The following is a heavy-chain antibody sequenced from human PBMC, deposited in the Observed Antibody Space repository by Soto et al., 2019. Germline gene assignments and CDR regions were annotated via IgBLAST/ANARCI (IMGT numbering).Heavy chain of an antibody. CDR2: IYYSGST. CDR1: GGSISSGDYY. J-gene: IGHJ4*02. Sequence: QVQLQESGPGLVKPSQTLSLTCTVSGGSISSGDYYWSWIRQPPGTGLEWIGYIYYSGSTYYNPSAKSHITISVDTSKTPSPMNLSAVTAAATAVYNSARVGGVGATTMDDWGQGTLVNLSA. D-gene: IGHD3-10*01. V-gene: IGHV4-30-4*01. CDR3: ARVGGVGATTMDD.